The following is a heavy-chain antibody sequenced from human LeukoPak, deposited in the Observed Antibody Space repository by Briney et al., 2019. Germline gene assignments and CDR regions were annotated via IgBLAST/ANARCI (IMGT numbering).Heavy chain of an antibody. J-gene: IGHJ4*02. V-gene: IGHV3-30*18. CDR1: GFTFSSYG. CDR2: IPYDGSNK. D-gene: IGHD5-18*01. CDR3: AKDLGSYGFDY. Sequence: GGSLRLSCAASGFTFSSYGMHWVRQAPGKGLEWVAVIPYDGSNKYYADSVKGRFTISRDNSKNTLYLQMNSLRAEDTAVYYCAKDLGSYGFDYWGQRTLVTVSS.